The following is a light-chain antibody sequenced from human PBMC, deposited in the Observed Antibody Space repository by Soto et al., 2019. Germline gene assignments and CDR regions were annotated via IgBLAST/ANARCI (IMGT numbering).Light chain of an antibody. J-gene: IGKJ1*01. Sequence: IQMPQSPSTLSGSVGDRVTITCRASQTISSWLAWYQQKPGKAPKLLIYKASTLKSGVPSRFSGSGSGTEFTLTISSLQPDDFATYYCQQYNSYSAAFGQGTKVDNK. CDR3: QQYNSYSAA. CDR2: KAS. CDR1: QTISSW. V-gene: IGKV1-5*03.